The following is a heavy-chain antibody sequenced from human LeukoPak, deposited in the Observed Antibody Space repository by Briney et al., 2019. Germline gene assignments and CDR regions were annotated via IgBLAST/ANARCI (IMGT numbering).Heavy chain of an antibody. J-gene: IGHJ4*02. CDR3: ARSYYGSGPYDY. V-gene: IGHV1-18*01. D-gene: IGHD3-10*01. Sequence: ASVKVSCKASGYTFTIYGISWVRQAPGQGLEWMGWISAYNGNTNYAQKLQGRVTMTKDTSTSTAYMELRSLRSDDTAVYYCARSYYGSGPYDYWGQGTLVTVSS. CDR2: ISAYNGNT. CDR1: GYTFTIYG.